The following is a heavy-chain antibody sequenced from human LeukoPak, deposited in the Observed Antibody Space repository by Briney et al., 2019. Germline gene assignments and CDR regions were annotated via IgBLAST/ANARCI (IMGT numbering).Heavy chain of an antibody. Sequence: GGSLRLSCVASGFTFRSYSMNWVRQAPGRGLEWVSSISSSSIYTYYADSVKGRFTISRGNAKNSLYLQMNSLRADDTALYFCARDSTADLDYWGQGTLVAVSS. CDR2: ISSSSIYT. CDR3: ARDSTADLDY. D-gene: IGHD6-19*01. J-gene: IGHJ4*01. V-gene: IGHV3-21*01. CDR1: GFTFRSYS.